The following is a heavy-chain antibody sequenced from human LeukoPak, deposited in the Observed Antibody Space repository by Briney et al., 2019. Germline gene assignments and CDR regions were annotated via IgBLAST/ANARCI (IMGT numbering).Heavy chain of an antibody. Sequence: SETLSLTCTVSGGSISSYYWSWIRQPPGKGLEWIGYIYYSGSTNYNPSFKSRVTISVDASKNQFSLKLSSVTAADTAVYYCARDGYKDWGQGTLVTVSS. V-gene: IGHV4-59*12. J-gene: IGHJ4*02. CDR3: ARDGYKD. CDR2: IYYSGST. D-gene: IGHD5-24*01. CDR1: GGSISSYY.